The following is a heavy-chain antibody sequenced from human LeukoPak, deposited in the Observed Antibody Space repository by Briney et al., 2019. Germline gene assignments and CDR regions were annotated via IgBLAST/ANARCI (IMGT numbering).Heavy chain of an antibody. D-gene: IGHD3-22*01. CDR3: ARDYYYDSSGYWYY. J-gene: IGHJ4*02. CDR1: GFTFRSFG. V-gene: IGHV3-48*04. Sequence: GGSLRLSCAASGFTFRSFGMHWVRQAPGKGLEWVSYISSSGSTIYYADSVKGRFTISRDNAKNSLYLQMNSLRAEDTAVYYCARDYYYDSSGYWYYWGQGTLVTVSS. CDR2: ISSSGSTI.